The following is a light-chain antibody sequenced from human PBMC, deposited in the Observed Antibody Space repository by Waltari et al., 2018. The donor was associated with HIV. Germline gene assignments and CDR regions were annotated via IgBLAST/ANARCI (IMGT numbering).Light chain of an antibody. J-gene: IGKJ1*01. CDR3: QQYDTSSPT. CDR2: KAS. V-gene: IGKV1-5*03. Sequence: DIQMTQFPSSLSASTGDRVTITCRASQSIGSWLAWYQQKPGKAPKLLIYKASDLESGGPSRFSGRGSGTEFTLTISSLQPDDSATYYCQQYDTSSPTFGQGTKVEVK. CDR1: QSIGSW.